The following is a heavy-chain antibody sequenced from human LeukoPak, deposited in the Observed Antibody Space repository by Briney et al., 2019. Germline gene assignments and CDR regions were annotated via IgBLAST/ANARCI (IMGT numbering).Heavy chain of an antibody. Sequence: PGGSLRLSCAASGFTFSSYAMSWVRQAPGKGLEWVSAISGSGGSTYYADSVKGRFAISRDNSKNTLYLQMNSLRAEDTAVYYCAKCGSGSAIEYYFDYWGQGTLVTVSS. J-gene: IGHJ4*02. CDR1: GFTFSSYA. CDR3: AKCGSGSAIEYYFDY. D-gene: IGHD3-10*01. V-gene: IGHV3-23*01. CDR2: ISGSGGST.